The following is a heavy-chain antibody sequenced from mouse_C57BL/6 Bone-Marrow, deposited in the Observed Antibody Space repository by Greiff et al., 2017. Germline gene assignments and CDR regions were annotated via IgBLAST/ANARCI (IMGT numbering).Heavy chain of an antibody. V-gene: IGHV7-3*01. J-gene: IGHJ2*01. Sequence: EVMLVESGGGLVQPGGSLSLSCAASGFTFTDYYMSWVRQPPGKALEWLGFIRNKANGYTTEYSASVKGRFTISRDNSQSILYLQMSALRAEDSATYYCARSYDYLDYWGQGTTLTVSS. CDR1: GFTFTDYY. CDR2: IRNKANGYTT. CDR3: ARSYDYLDY. D-gene: IGHD2-3*01.